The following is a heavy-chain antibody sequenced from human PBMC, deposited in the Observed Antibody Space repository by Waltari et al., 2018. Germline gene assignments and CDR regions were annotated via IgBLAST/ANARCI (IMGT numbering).Heavy chain of an antibody. CDR3: PKVSKMPARRGDSNTYYMTA. J-gene: IGHJ6*03. D-gene: IGHD2-2*01. CDR2: KRNDESNK. V-gene: IGHV3-30*02. CDR1: GFTFSSYG. Sequence: QVQLVESGGGVVQPGGSLRLSCAASGFTFSSYGMHWVRQAPGKGLGWVEFKRNDESNKNYANPVKARFTIPRKNSKNPLYLQRNSLRAENTVVNTCPKVSKMPARRGDSNTYYMTAWAKGPRSPSP.